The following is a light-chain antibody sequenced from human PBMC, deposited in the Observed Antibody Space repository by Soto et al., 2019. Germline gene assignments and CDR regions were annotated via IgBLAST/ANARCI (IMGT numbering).Light chain of an antibody. CDR2: DAS. J-gene: IGKJ2*01. V-gene: IGKV3-11*01. CDR1: QSVSSY. CDR3: QQRSNWPPYT. Sequence: EIVLTQSPATLSLSPGERATLSCGASQSVSSYLAWYQQKPGQAPRLLIYDASNRATGIPARFSGSGSGTDFTLPISSLEPEDFAVYYCQQRSNWPPYTFGQGTKLEIK.